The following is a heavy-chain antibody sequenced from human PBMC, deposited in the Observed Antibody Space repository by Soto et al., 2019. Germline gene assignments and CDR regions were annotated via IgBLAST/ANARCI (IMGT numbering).Heavy chain of an antibody. J-gene: IGHJ3*02. D-gene: IGHD3-22*01. CDR3: ARGRSYYYDSSGYTAAAFDI. Sequence: GXSVKVSLKASGYTFTGYYMHWVRQAPGQGLEWMGWINPNSGGTNYAQKFQGWVTMTRDTSISTAYMELSRLRSDDTAVYYCARGRSYYYDSSGYTAAAFDIWGQGTMVTV. CDR2: INPNSGGT. V-gene: IGHV1-2*04. CDR1: GYTFTGYY.